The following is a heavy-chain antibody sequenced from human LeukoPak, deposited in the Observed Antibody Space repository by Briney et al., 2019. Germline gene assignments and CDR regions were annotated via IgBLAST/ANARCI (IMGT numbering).Heavy chain of an antibody. CDR1: GFTFSSYA. V-gene: IGHV3-48*01. Sequence: GGSLRLSCAASGFTFSSYAMSWVRQAPGKGLEWVAYISSSSSTINYADSVKGRFTISRDNAKNSLYLQMNSLRTEDTAVYYCAREGPDYWGQGTLVTVSS. J-gene: IGHJ4*02. CDR2: ISSSSSTI. CDR3: AREGPDY.